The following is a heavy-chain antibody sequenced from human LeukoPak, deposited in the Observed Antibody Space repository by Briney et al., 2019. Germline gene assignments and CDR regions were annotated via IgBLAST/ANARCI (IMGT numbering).Heavy chain of an antibody. CDR1: GGSISTYY. J-gene: IGHJ3*02. Sequence: SETLSLTCTVSGGSISTYYWSWIRQPPGKGLEWIGYIYYSGSTNYNPSLKSRVTISVDTSKNQFSLKLSSVTAADTAVFYCARPVAGTVDAFDIWGLGTMLSVSS. CDR3: ARPVAGTVDAFDI. V-gene: IGHV4-59*08. D-gene: IGHD6-19*01. CDR2: IYYSGST.